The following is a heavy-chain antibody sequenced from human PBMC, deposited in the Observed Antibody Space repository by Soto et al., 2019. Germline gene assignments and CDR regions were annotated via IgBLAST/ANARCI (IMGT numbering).Heavy chain of an antibody. CDR1: GGSISNYY. Sequence: PSETLSLTCTVSGGSISNYYWSWIRQPPGKGLEWIGSIYYTGNTYYNPSLKSRITVSVDTSKNQFSLKLSSVTAADTAVYFCARRPMVRGIISHFDYWGQGILVTSPQ. CDR3: ARRPMVRGIISHFDY. V-gene: IGHV4-59*05. D-gene: IGHD3-10*01. J-gene: IGHJ4*02. CDR2: IYYTGNT.